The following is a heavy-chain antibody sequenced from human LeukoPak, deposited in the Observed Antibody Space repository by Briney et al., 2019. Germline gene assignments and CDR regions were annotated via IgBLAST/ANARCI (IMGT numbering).Heavy chain of an antibody. CDR3: AREASRSYYYYMDV. D-gene: IGHD6-6*01. J-gene: IGHJ6*03. CDR1: GFTFSSYG. V-gene: IGHV3-30*02. CDR2: IRYDGSNK. Sequence: PGGSLRLSCAASGFTFSSYGMHWVRQAPGKGLEWVAFIRYDGSNKYYADSVKGRFTISRDNAKNSLYLQMNSLRAEDTAVYYCAREASRSYYYYMDVWGKGTTVPVSS.